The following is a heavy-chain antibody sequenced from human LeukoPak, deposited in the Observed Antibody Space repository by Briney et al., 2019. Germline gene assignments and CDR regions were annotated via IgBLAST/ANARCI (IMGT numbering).Heavy chain of an antibody. CDR1: GFTFSNTW. CDR3: ATLTFRGVINI. CDR2: IQSKTDGGTT. Sequence: GGSLRLSCAASGFTFSNTWMNWVRQAPGKGLEWVGRIQSKTDGGTTEYAAPVKGRFTISRDDSKITLYLQMNSLKTEDTAVYYCATLTFRGVINIWGQGTLVTVSS. J-gene: IGHJ4*02. V-gene: IGHV3-15*01. D-gene: IGHD3-10*01.